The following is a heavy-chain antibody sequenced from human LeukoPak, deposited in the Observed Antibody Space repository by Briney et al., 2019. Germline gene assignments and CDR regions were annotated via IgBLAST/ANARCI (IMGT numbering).Heavy chain of an antibody. J-gene: IGHJ3*02. Sequence: PGESLKISCKGSGYSFTSYWIGWVRQMPGKGLEWMGIIYPGDSDTRYSPSFQGQVTISADKSISTAYLQWSSLKASDTAMYYCARHGYYDSSGSYALDIWGQGTMVTVSS. V-gene: IGHV5-51*01. D-gene: IGHD3-22*01. CDR2: IYPGDSDT. CDR1: GYSFTSYW. CDR3: ARHGYYDSSGSYALDI.